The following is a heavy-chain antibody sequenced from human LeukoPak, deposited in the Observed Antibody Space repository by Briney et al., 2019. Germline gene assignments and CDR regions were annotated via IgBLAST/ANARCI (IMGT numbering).Heavy chain of an antibody. CDR3: ARLFRVHAFDI. V-gene: IGHV3-23*01. Sequence: GGSLRLSCAATGFTFSSYAMSWVRQAPGKGLEWVSAISGSGGSTYYADSVKGRFTISRDNAKNSLYLQMNSLRAEDTAVYYCARLFRVHAFDIWGQGTMVTVSS. CDR2: ISGSGGST. J-gene: IGHJ3*02. CDR1: GFTFSSYA. D-gene: IGHD2-21*01.